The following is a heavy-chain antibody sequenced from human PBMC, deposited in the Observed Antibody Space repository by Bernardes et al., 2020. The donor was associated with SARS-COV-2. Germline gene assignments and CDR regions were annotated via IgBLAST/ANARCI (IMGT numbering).Heavy chain of an antibody. CDR3: GQDPNGDYIGSFDF. CDR1: GFIFSKFA. Sequence: GGSLRLSCAASGFIFSKFALTWVRQAPGKGMEWVSSIIGNGGRTIYADSVRGRFTISRATSENTLYLEMNSLRPEDAAVYFCGQDPNGDYIGSFDFCGQGTRVTVSS. D-gene: IGHD4-17*01. CDR2: IIGNGGRT. V-gene: IGHV3-23*01. J-gene: IGHJ3*01.